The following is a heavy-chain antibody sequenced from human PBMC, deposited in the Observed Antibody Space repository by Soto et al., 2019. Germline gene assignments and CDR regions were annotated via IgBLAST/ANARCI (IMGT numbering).Heavy chain of an antibody. Sequence: VASVKVSCKASGYTFTSYYMHWVRQAPGQGLEWMGIINPSGGSTSYAQKFQGRVTITRDTSTSTVYMELSSLRSEDTAVYYCARGDLLSSRYYDSSGYFDWGQGTLVTVSS. D-gene: IGHD3-22*01. CDR1: GYTFTSYY. CDR3: ARGDLLSSRYYDSSGYFD. CDR2: INPSGGST. V-gene: IGHV1-46*01. J-gene: IGHJ4*02.